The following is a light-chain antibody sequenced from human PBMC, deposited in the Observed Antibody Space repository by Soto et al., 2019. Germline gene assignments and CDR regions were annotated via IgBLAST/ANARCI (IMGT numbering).Light chain of an antibody. CDR2: AVS. CDR1: SSDVGGYNY. Sequence: QSALTQPASVSGSPGQSITISCTGTSSDVGGYNYVSWYQQHPGKAPKLMIYAVSNRPSGVSTRFSGSKSGNTASLTISGLQAEDEADYHCSSYTTSSTRLYVFGPGTQLTV. V-gene: IGLV2-14*01. J-gene: IGLJ1*01. CDR3: SSYTTSSTRLYV.